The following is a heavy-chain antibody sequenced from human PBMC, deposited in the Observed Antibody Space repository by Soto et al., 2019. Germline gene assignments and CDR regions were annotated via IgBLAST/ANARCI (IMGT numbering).Heavy chain of an antibody. CDR1: GGSISSGDYY. CDR2: IYYSGST. Sequence: SETLSLTCTVSGGSISSGDYYWSWIRQPPGKGLEWIGYIYYSGSTYNNPSLKSRVTISVDTSKNQFSLKLSGVTAADTAVYYCARQTTGDINYYDIWTGLEDWFDPWGQGTLVTVSS. CDR3: ARQTTGDINYYDIWTGLEDWFDP. D-gene: IGHD3-9*01. V-gene: IGHV4-30-4*01. J-gene: IGHJ5*02.